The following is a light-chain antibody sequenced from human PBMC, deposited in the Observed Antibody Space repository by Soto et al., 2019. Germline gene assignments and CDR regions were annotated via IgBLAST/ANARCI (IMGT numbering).Light chain of an antibody. CDR3: QQYQNLWT. Sequence: IGVTQSPASLSVSPAERATLSCRASQTIYSNVAWYQQRPGQPPRLLIYRASSRATGIPARFSGSGSGTEFTLTINSLQSEDFAVYYCQQYQNLWTFGQGTKVDIK. CDR2: RAS. V-gene: IGKV3-15*01. J-gene: IGKJ1*01. CDR1: QTIYSN.